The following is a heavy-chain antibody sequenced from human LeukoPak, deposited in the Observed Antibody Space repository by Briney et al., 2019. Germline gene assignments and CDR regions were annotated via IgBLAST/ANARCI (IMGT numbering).Heavy chain of an antibody. CDR3: ARDRGTMVRDFDY. D-gene: IGHD3-10*01. V-gene: IGHV1-18*01. J-gene: IGHJ4*02. CDR1: VYTFTSYG. CDR2: ISAYNGNT. Sequence: GASVKVSCKASVYTFTSYGISWVRQAPGQGLEWMGWISAYNGNTNYVQKLQGRVTMTTDTSTSTPYMERRSLRSDDTAVYYCARDRGTMVRDFDYWGQGTLVTVSS.